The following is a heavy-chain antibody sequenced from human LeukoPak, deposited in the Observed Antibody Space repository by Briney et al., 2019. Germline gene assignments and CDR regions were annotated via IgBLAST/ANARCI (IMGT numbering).Heavy chain of an antibody. V-gene: IGHV3-9*01. J-gene: IGHJ4*02. D-gene: IGHD6-13*01. CDR2: ISWNSGSI. CDR3: AKGTRIAAAGSFDY. Sequence: GGSLRLSCAASGFTFDDYAMHWVRQAPGKGLEWVSGISWNSGSIGYADSVKGRFTISRDNAKNSLYLQMNSLRAEDTALYYCAKGTRIAAAGSFDYWGLGTLVTVSS. CDR1: GFTFDDYA.